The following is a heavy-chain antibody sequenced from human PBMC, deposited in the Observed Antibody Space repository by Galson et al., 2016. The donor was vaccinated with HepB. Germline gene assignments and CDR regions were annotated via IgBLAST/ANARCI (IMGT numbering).Heavy chain of an antibody. CDR1: GFAFSSHW. D-gene: IGHD1-1*01. Sequence: LSCAASGFAFSSHWMHWVRRDLGKGLVWVSRINSDGTISNYADSVKGRFTISRDNAKNTLYLQMNSLRAEDTAVYFCVRDHSVILTTAYNGFDPWGRGTQVTVSS. J-gene: IGHJ5*02. CDR2: INSDGTIS. V-gene: IGHV3-74*01. CDR3: VRDHSVILTTAYNGFDP.